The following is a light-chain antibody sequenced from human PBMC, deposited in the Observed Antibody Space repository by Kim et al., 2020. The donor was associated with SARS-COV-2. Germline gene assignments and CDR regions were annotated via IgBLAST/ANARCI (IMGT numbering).Light chain of an antibody. CDR2: GTS. V-gene: IGKV3-20*01. Sequence: SPGEGATLSCRASQSVSSTYLAWYQQKSGQAPKLLICGTSTRATGTPDRFSGSGSGTDFTLTISRLEPEDFAVYYCQQYGTSPRTFGGGTKVDIK. J-gene: IGKJ4*01. CDR3: QQYGTSPRT. CDR1: QSVSSTY.